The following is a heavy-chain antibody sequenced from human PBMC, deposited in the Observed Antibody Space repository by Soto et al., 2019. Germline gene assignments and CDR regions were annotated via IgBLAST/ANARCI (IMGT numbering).Heavy chain of an antibody. D-gene: IGHD3-10*01. Sequence: PRGALKISRKGSGYNFTNYLIGWGRQMARERPEAMGIIYPGDSDTRYSPSFQGQVTISADKSISTAYLQWSSLKASDTAMYYCAGGGVRGVVTRTRDYYGMDVWGQGTTVTVSS. CDR3: AGGGVRGVVTRTRDYYGMDV. CDR2: IYPGDSDT. CDR1: GYNFTNYL. V-gene: IGHV5-51*01. J-gene: IGHJ6*02.